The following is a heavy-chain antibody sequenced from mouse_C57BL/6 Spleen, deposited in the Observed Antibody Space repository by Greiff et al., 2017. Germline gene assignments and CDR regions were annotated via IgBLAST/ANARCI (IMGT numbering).Heavy chain of an antibody. CDR2: IYPGSGST. V-gene: IGHV1-55*01. CDR1: GYTFTSYW. D-gene: IGHD1-1*01. CDR3: ASDCGSSWAMDY. Sequence: QVQLQQPGAELVKPGASVKMSCKASGYTFTSYWITWVKQRPGQGLEWIGDIYPGSGSTNYNEKFKSKATLTVDTSSSTAYMQLSSRTSEDAAVYDCASDCGSSWAMDYWGQGTSVTVSA. J-gene: IGHJ4*01.